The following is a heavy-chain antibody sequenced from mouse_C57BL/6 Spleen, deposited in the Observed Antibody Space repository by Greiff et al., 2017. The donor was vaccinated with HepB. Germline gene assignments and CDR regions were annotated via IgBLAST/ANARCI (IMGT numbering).Heavy chain of an antibody. CDR1: GYTFTSYW. CDR2: IDPSDSYT. D-gene: IGHD2-3*01. V-gene: IGHV1-59*01. CDR3: AQIYDGYSSWFAY. J-gene: IGHJ3*01. Sequence: QVQLQQPGAELVRPGTSVKLSCKASGYTFTSYWMHWVKQRPGQGLEWIGVIDPSDSYTNYNQKFKGKATLTVDTSSSTAYMQLSSLTSEDSAVYYCAQIYDGYSSWFAYWGQGTLVTVSA.